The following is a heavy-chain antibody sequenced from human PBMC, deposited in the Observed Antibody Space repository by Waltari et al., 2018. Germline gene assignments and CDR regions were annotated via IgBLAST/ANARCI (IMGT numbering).Heavy chain of an antibody. CDR3: ARHKSGSAFDY. D-gene: IGHD3-10*01. V-gene: IGHV4-34*01. Sequence: QVQLQQWGAGLLKPSETLSLTCAVYGGSFSGYYWSWIRQPPGKGLEWIGEINHSGSTNYNPSLKSRVTISVDTSKNQFSLKLSSVTAADTAVYYCARHKSGSAFDYWGQGTLVIVSS. CDR1: GGSFSGYY. J-gene: IGHJ4*02. CDR2: INHSGST.